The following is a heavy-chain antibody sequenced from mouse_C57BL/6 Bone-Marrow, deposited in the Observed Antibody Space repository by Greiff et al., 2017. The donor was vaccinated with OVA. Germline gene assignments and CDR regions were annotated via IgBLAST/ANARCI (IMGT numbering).Heavy chain of an antibody. J-gene: IGHJ2*01. Sequence: DVMLVESEGGLVQPGSSMKLSCTASGFTFSDYYMAWVRQVPEKGLEWVANINYDGSSTYYLDSLKSRFIISRDNAKNILYLQMSSLKSEDTDTYYCARGYDYEYCFDYWGQGTTLTVSS. V-gene: IGHV5-16*01. D-gene: IGHD2-4*01. CDR2: INYDGSST. CDR1: GFTFSDYY. CDR3: ARGYDYEYCFDY.